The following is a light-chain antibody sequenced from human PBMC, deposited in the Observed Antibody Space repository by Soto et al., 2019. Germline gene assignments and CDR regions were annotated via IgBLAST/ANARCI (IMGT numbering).Light chain of an antibody. V-gene: IGKV1-33*01. CDR3: QHYDTLPYT. J-gene: IGKJ2*01. CDR2: DAS. CDR1: QDIINY. Sequence: DIQMTQSPSSLSASVGDRVTITCPASQDIINYLNWYQQKPGKAPKLLIYDASNLETGVPSRFSGSGSGTDFTFTISSLQPEDIATYYCQHYDTLPYTFGQGTKLEIK.